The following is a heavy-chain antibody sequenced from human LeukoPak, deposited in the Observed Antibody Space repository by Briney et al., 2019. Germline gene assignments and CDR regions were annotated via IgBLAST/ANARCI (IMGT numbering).Heavy chain of an antibody. D-gene: IGHD2-2*01. CDR3: AKTSSCDLHMDV. Sequence: ASVKVSCKASGYTFTSYDINWVRQATGQGLEWMGWMNPNSGNTGYAQKFQGRVTMTRNTSISTAYMELSSLRSEDTAVYYCAKTSSCDLHMDVWGKGTTVTVSS. CDR2: MNPNSGNT. J-gene: IGHJ6*03. CDR1: GYTFTSYD. V-gene: IGHV1-8*01.